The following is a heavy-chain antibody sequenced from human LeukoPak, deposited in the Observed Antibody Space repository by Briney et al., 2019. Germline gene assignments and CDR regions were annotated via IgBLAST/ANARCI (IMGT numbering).Heavy chain of an antibody. CDR3: ARDRSRWFY. J-gene: IGHJ4*02. CDR2: INEDGSGK. V-gene: IGHV3-7*01. Sequence: GGSLRLSCAASGFTFSSYSMSWVRQAPGKGLEWVAYINEDGSGKYYVDSVKGRLTISRDNAKNSVFLQMNSLRAEDTAVYYCARDRSRWFYWGQGTLVTVSS. CDR1: GFTFSSYS. D-gene: IGHD3-10*01.